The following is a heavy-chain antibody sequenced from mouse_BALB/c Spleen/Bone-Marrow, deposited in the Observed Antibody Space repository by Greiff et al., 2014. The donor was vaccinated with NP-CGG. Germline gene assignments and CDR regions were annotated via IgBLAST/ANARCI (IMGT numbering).Heavy chain of an antibody. CDR2: IDPYYGDV. Sequence: EVQLKESGPELEKPGASVKISCKASGYSFTGYNMNWVKQNNGKSLEWIGNIDPYYGDVNYNQKFKDKATLTVDKSSSTAYMQLKSLTSEDSAVYYCARSGALYGNPLAFWGQGTLVTVSA. CDR3: ARSGALYGNPLAF. CDR1: GYSFTGYN. J-gene: IGHJ3*01. V-gene: IGHV1-39*01. D-gene: IGHD2-1*01.